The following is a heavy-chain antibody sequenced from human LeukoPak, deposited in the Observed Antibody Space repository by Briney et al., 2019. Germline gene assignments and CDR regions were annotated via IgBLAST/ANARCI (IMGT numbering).Heavy chain of an antibody. J-gene: IGHJ4*02. V-gene: IGHV3-30-3*01. CDR1: GFTFSSYA. Sequence: GGSLRLSCAASGFTFSSYAMHWVRQAPGKGLEWVAVISYDGSNKYYADSVKGRFTISRDSSKNTLYLQMNSLRAEDTAVYYCASVYYYDSSGYYYPAEDWGQGTLVTVSS. CDR2: ISYDGSNK. D-gene: IGHD3-22*01. CDR3: ASVYYYDSSGYYYPAED.